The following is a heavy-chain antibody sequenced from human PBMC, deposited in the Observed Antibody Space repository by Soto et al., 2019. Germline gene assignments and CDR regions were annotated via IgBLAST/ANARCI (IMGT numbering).Heavy chain of an antibody. J-gene: IGHJ3*02. Sequence: PGGSLRLSCAASGFTFSSYAMSWVRQAPGKGLEWVSTVSVSGGTTYYADSVKGRFTISRDNAKNSLYLQMNSLRDEDTAVYYCARGGMTTVTTFIHAFDIWGQGTMVTVSS. D-gene: IGHD4-17*01. CDR3: ARGGMTTVTTFIHAFDI. CDR2: VSVSGGTT. V-gene: IGHV3-23*01. CDR1: GFTFSSYA.